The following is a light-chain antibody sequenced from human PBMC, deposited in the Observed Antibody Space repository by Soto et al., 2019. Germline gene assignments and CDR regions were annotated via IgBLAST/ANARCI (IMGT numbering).Light chain of an antibody. CDR2: GAS. J-gene: IGKJ2*01. V-gene: IGKV1-5*01. Sequence: DIQMTQSPSTLSASVGDRVTITCRASLTISNRLAWYQQKPGKAPKLLIYGASTLESGAPSRFSGSGSWTDFTLTISSLQPDDFATYYCQQYNAYPYTFGQATKLEIK. CDR3: QQYNAYPYT. CDR1: LTISNR.